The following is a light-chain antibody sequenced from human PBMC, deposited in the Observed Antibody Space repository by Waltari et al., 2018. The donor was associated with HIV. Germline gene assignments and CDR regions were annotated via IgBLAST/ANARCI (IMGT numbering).Light chain of an antibody. Sequence: DIPPTQSPSTLSASAGDRVAIPCRAGQNVGSFLACYQQKPGKPPKLLIFQATILEGGVPSRFSGSVSRSDFTLTINGLQSDDFATYYCHQYASFSGTFGQGTKVEL. V-gene: IGKV1-5*03. J-gene: IGKJ1*01. CDR3: HQYASFSGT. CDR2: QAT. CDR1: QNVGSF.